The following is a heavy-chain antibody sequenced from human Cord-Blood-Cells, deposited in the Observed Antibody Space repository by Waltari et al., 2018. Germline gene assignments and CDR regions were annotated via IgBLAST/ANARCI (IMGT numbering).Heavy chain of an antibody. V-gene: IGHV3-53*02. CDR2: IYSGGRT. CDR3: ARGNGGIDY. D-gene: IGHD1-1*01. J-gene: IGHJ4*02. Sequence: VQLVETGGGLFQPGGSLRFACAASGVTVSSNYLSWVRQAPGKGLEWISVIYSGGRTYCSDSVKGRFTISKDNSKNTLYLQMYSLRAEDTAVYYCARGNGGIDYGGQGTLVTVSS. CDR1: GVTVSSNY.